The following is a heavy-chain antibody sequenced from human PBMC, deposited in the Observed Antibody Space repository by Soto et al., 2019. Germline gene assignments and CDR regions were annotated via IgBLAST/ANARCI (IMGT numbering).Heavy chain of an antibody. D-gene: IGHD3-16*01. CDR2: IYHSGST. Sequence: SETLSLTCAVSGYSISSGYYWGWIRQPPGKGLEWIGSIYHSGSTYYNPSLXSXVTXSVDASKNKSSLKLSSVTAEDTAVYYCARGPMISGGGMVTGVPYLDYWGPGSLVTVSA. CDR3: ARGPMISGGGMVTGVPYLDY. CDR1: GYSISSGYY. J-gene: IGHJ4*02. V-gene: IGHV4-38-2*01.